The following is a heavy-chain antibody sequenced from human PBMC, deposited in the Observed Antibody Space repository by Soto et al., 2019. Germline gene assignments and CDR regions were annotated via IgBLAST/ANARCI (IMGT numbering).Heavy chain of an antibody. CDR2: IYYSGST. V-gene: IGHV4-59*01. CDR3: ARGTVLVVAANKYTDAFDF. Sequence: SETLSLTCTVSGGSISSYYWSWSRQPPGKGLEWIGYIYYSGSTNYNPSLKSRVTISVDTSKNQFSLKLSSVTAADTAVYYCARGTVLVVAANKYTDAFDFWGQGTMVTVSS. CDR1: GGSISSYY. J-gene: IGHJ3*01. D-gene: IGHD2-15*01.